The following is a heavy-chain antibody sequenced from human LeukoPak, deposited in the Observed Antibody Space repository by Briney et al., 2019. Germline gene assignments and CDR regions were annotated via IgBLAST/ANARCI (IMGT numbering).Heavy chain of an antibody. J-gene: IGHJ4*02. Sequence: QSGGSLRLSCVASGFIFSRYEMDWVRQAPGKGLDWVSYIDTSGSIVHYADSVKGRFTISRDNARNSLYLQMNSLRAEDTAVYYCARRGYYDTSGYLFDYWGQGTLVTVSS. D-gene: IGHD3-22*01. CDR2: IDTSGSIV. CDR3: ARRGYYDTSGYLFDY. V-gene: IGHV3-48*03. CDR1: GFIFSRYE.